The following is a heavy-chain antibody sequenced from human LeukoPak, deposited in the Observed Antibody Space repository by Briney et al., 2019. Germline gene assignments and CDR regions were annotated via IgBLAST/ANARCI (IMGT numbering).Heavy chain of an antibody. D-gene: IGHD3-10*01. Sequence: SETLSLTCTVSGGSISSSSYYWGWIRQPPGKGLEWIGEINHSGSTNYNPSLKSRVTISVDTSKNQFSLKLSSVTAADTAVYYCQRYGSGSYWPNWFDPWGQGTLVTVSS. CDR2: INHSGST. CDR1: GGSISSSSYY. J-gene: IGHJ5*02. CDR3: QRYGSGSYWPNWFDP. V-gene: IGHV4-39*07.